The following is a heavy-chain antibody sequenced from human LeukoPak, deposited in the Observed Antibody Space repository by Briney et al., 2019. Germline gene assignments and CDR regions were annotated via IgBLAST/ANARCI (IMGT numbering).Heavy chain of an antibody. V-gene: IGHV5-51*01. D-gene: IGHD4-17*01. Sequence: GESLKISCKGSGYRFTTYWIGWVRQMPGKGLEWMGIIYPRDSGDPDTRYSPSLQGQVTISADKSISTAYLQWSSLKASDTAIYYCASVKNGDYHWWFDPWGQGTLVTVSS. CDR3: ASVKNGDYHWWFDP. CDR2: IYPRDSGDPDT. J-gene: IGHJ5*02. CDR1: GYRFTTYW.